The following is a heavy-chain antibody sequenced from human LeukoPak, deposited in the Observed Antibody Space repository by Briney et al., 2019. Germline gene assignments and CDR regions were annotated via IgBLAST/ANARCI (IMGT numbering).Heavy chain of an antibody. J-gene: IGHJ4*02. CDR1: GYTFTSYD. CDR2: ITAYNGNT. D-gene: IGHD6-19*01. CDR3: ARFSPMAGFDY. Sequence: GASVKVSCKASGYTFTSYDISWVRQAPGQGLEWVGWITAYNGNTNYAQKLQDRVTMTTDTSTSTAYMELTSLRSDDTAMYYCARFSPMAGFDYWGQGTLVTVSS. V-gene: IGHV1-18*01.